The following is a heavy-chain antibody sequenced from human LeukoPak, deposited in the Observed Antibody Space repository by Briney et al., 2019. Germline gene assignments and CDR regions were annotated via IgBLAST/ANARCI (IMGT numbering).Heavy chain of an antibody. CDR1: GGSISNFY. CDR3: ARRDESAGYSYWFDP. Sequence: SETLSLTGSGSGGSISNFYWNWLRQPPGKGLEWIGFASYSGTTSYNPSLKSRVTISVDVSKNQFSLKLTSVTAADTAVYFCARRDESAGYSYWFDPWGQGTLVTVSS. J-gene: IGHJ5*02. CDR2: ASYSGTT. D-gene: IGHD3-22*01. V-gene: IGHV4-59*01.